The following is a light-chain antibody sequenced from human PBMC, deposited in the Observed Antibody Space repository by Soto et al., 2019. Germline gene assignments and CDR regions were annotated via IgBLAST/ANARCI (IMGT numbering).Light chain of an antibody. CDR2: DAS. V-gene: IGKV3-11*01. CDR3: QQRAAWPT. J-gene: IGKJ1*01. Sequence: EIVLTHSPATLSLSPGEIATLSCRASQSISSYLAWYQQKPGQAPGLLIYDASNRATGIPARFSGSGSGTDFTLTISRLEPEDFALYYCQQRAAWPTFGHGTKVDI. CDR1: QSISSY.